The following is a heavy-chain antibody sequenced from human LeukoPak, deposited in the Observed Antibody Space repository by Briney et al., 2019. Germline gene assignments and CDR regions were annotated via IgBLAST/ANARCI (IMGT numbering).Heavy chain of an antibody. V-gene: IGHV3-53*01. CDR2: IDSGECP. D-gene: IGHD2-2*01. Sequence: GGSVRLSCAVSGLTFSSNYMNWVRQAPGKGLEWVSVIDSGECPNYADSVKGRFTISRDNSKNTVYLQMNSLRAEDTAVYYCAIGRVPAATHGDYYDYWGQRTLVTVSS. J-gene: IGHJ4*02. CDR1: GLTFSSNY. CDR3: AIGRVPAATHGDYYDY.